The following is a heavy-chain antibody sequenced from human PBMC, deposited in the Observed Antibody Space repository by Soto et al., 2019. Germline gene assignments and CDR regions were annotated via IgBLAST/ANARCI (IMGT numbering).Heavy chain of an antibody. CDR3: ARDLRKLRLLDY. V-gene: IGHV3-30-3*01. CDR1: GFNFPAYA. D-gene: IGHD3-3*01. CDR2: MSSDGNNI. J-gene: IGHJ4*02. Sequence: PGGSLRLSCAGSGFNFPAYAMHWVRQAPGKGLEWVAVMSSDGNNIYYADPVKGRFTISRDNSKNTLYLQMNSLRVEDTAVYFCARDLRKLRLLDYWGQGTLVTVSS.